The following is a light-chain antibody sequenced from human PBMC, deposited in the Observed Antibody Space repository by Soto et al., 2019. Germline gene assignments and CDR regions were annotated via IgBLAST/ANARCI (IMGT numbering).Light chain of an antibody. CDR3: MQALQTPLFT. Sequence: DIVMTQSPLYLPVTPGEPASISCRSSQRLLHSDGYNYLDWYLQKPGQSPQLLIYLGSNRASGVPDRFSGSGSGTDFTLKISRVEAEDVGVYYCMQALQTPLFTFGPGTKVDLK. CDR1: QRLLHSDGYNY. J-gene: IGKJ3*01. CDR2: LGS. V-gene: IGKV2-28*01.